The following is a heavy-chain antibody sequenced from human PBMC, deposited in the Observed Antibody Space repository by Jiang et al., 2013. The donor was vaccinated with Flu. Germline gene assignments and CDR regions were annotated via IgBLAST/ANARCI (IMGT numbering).Heavy chain of an antibody. D-gene: IGHD4-23*01. CDR2: IYHSGTT. V-gene: IGHV4-59*08. CDR1: GASIINNY. Sequence: PGLVKPSETLSLTCTVSGASIINNYCSWIRQPPGKGLEWIGYIYHSGTTNYNPSLKSRVTISGDTSKNQFSLKLTSVTAADTAVYYCARLAGGNSGPFDYWGHGTLVTVSS. CDR3: ARLAGGNSGPFDY. J-gene: IGHJ4*01.